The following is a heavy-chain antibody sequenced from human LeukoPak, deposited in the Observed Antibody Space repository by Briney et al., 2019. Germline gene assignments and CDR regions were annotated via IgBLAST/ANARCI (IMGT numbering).Heavy chain of an antibody. Sequence: ARGSLRLSCGASGFTLRSYWMSWVRQAPGKGLEWLGHINQEAGRPDHADSVKGRFTISRDNSRNLLYLHMSSLRAEDTAVYYCAKYLSRAFDSWGQGILVSVSS. D-gene: IGHD2/OR15-2a*01. J-gene: IGHJ4*02. CDR3: AKYLSRAFDS. CDR2: INQEAGRP. CDR1: GFTLRSYW. V-gene: IGHV3-7*01.